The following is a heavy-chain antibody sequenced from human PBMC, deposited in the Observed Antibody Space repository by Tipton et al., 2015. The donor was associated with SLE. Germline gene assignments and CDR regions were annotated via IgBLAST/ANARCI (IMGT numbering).Heavy chain of an antibody. J-gene: IGHJ3*02. CDR1: GGSFSGYY. CDR2: INHSGRT. CDR3: ARGIKSHDGSGMEVHAVDI. Sequence: TLSLTYAVYGGSFSGYYWSWIRQPPGKGLEWIGEINHSGRTNYNPTLKSRVTISVDTSKNQFSLKLSSVTSADTAVYYCARGIKSHDGSGMEVHAVDIWCQGTMVTVSS. V-gene: IGHV4-34*01. D-gene: IGHD3-10*01.